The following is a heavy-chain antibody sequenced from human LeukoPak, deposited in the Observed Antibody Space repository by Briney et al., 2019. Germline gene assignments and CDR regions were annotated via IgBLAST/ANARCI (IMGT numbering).Heavy chain of an antibody. J-gene: IGHJ4*02. CDR1: GGSFSGYY. CDR2: INHSGST. CDR3: ARDGAIEY. Sequence: PSETLSLTCAVYGGSFSGYYWSWIRQPPGKGLEWIGEINHSGSTNYNPSLKSRVTMSVDTSKNQFSLKLSSVTAADTAVYYCARDGAIEYWGQGTLVTVSS. D-gene: IGHD3-16*01. V-gene: IGHV4-34*01.